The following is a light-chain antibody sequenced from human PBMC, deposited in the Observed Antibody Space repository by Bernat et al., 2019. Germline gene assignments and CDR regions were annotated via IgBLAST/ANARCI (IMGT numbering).Light chain of an antibody. CDR2: DAS. CDR3: QQYDNVPIT. CDR1: QDISNY. V-gene: IGKV1-33*01. J-gene: IGKJ5*01. Sequence: DIQMTQSPSSLSASVGDRVTITCQASQDISNYLNWYQQKPGKAPKPLIYDASNLETGVPSRFSGSGSGTDFTFTISSLQPEDIATYHCQQYDNVPITFGQGTRLEIK.